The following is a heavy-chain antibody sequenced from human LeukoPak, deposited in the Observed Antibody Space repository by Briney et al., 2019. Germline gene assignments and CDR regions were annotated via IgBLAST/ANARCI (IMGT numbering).Heavy chain of an antibody. CDR3: ARVYCSSTSCGFSFDY. D-gene: IGHD2-2*01. Sequence: GASVKVSCKASGYTFTGYYIHWVRQAPGQGLEWMGWINPNSGGTNYAQKFQGWVTMTRDTSISTAYMELSRLRSDDTAVYYCARVYCSSTSCGFSFDYWGQGTLVTVSS. J-gene: IGHJ4*02. V-gene: IGHV1-2*04. CDR2: INPNSGGT. CDR1: GYTFTGYY.